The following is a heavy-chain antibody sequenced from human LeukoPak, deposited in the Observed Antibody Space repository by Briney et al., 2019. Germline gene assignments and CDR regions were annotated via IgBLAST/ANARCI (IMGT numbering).Heavy chain of an antibody. V-gene: IGHV3-23*01. Sequence: GGSLRLSCAASGFTFSSYAMSWVRQAPGKGLEWVSAISGSGGSTYYADSVKGRFTISRDNSKNTLYLQMNGLRAEDTAVYYCAKGGYSGFVGSDYFDYWGQGTLVTVSS. J-gene: IGHJ4*02. D-gene: IGHD5-12*01. CDR3: AKGGYSGFVGSDYFDY. CDR2: ISGSGGST. CDR1: GFTFSSYA.